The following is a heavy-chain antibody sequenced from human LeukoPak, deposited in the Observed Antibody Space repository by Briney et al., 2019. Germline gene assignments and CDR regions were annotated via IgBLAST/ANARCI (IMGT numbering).Heavy chain of an antibody. J-gene: IGHJ4*02. CDR3: ARFSKLSQGFDY. V-gene: IGHV3-53*01. CDR2: MYSGGST. Sequence: GRSLTLSCPASAFTASSNYMSWVRQAPGKGLEWVSGMYSGGSTYYADSGKGRFTISRDNSKNTLYLQMNSLRAEDTAVYYCARFSKLSQGFDYCGQGTLVTVSS. D-gene: IGHD3-16*02. CDR1: AFTASSNY.